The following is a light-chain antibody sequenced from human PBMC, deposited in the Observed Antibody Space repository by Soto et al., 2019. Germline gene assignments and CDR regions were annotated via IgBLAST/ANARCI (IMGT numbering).Light chain of an antibody. J-gene: IGKJ3*01. CDR1: QGVGGW. CDR3: QQAHSLPLS. Sequence: IQMTQSPSSVSASVGDRVTMTCRASQGVGGWLAWYQQKPGKVPKLLIYATSSLHSGVPPRFSVSGSWTDFNLSICSLQPEDVATYDGQQAHSLPLSFGPGTKVVIK. CDR2: ATS. V-gene: IGKV1-12*01.